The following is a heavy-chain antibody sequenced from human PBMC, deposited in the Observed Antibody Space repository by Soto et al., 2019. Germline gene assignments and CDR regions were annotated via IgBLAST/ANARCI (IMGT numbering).Heavy chain of an antibody. Sequence: QVQLVQSGPEVKKPGASVKVSCKASGYIFTNYGITWVRQAPGQGLEWMGWISSYNGNTNYAQKFQGRVTMTTDISTTMTYMEVRRLTSDDTAVYYCARYLRYDFWSSSTSRNYYFTYWGQGTLVTVSS. V-gene: IGHV1-18*01. D-gene: IGHD3-3*01. CDR3: ARYLRYDFWSSSTSRNYYFTY. CDR2: ISSYNGNT. CDR1: GYIFTNYG. J-gene: IGHJ4*02.